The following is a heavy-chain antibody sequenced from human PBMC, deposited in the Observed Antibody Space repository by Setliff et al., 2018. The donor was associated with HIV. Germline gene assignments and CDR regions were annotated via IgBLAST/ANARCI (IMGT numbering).Heavy chain of an antibody. CDR2: IYATGST. D-gene: IGHD3-10*01. Sequence: KSSETLSLTCTVSGGSIDSGSYYWSWIRQPAGKGLEWIGRIYATGSTNYNPSLKSRVTISVDTSKNQFSLKLSSVNAADTAVYYCARDWVTRSNYYGSGSPWYFDFWGRGILVTVSS. CDR1: GGSIDSGSYY. J-gene: IGHJ2*01. V-gene: IGHV4-61*02. CDR3: ARDWVTRSNYYGSGSPWYFDF.